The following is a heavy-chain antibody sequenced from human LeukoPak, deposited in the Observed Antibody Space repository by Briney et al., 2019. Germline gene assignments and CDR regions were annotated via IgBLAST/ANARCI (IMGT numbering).Heavy chain of an antibody. CDR3: ARGIATITQDSFDI. CDR2: IHTSGST. D-gene: IGHD1-14*01. Sequence: SETLSLTCTVSGGSISSYYRSWIRQPAGKGLEWIGRIHTSGSTNYNPSLRSRVTMSVDTSKNQFSLRLRSVTAADTALYYCARGIATITQDSFDIWGLGTMVTVSS. CDR1: GGSISSYY. V-gene: IGHV4-4*07. J-gene: IGHJ3*02.